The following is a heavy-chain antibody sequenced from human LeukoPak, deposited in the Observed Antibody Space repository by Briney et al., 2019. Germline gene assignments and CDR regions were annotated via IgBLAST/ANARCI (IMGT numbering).Heavy chain of an antibody. CDR1: GGSITSSRYY. V-gene: IGHV4-39*01. CDR2: IYYSGST. J-gene: IGHJ4*02. D-gene: IGHD1-14*01. CDR3: AEASQCSITY. Sequence: SDTLSLTCTVSGGSITSSRYYWGWIRQPPGKALEWIVVIYYSGSTYHNASLKSRVTVSVDTSKNQFSLKLSSVTAADTAVYYYAEASQCSITYGGQGTRVTVS.